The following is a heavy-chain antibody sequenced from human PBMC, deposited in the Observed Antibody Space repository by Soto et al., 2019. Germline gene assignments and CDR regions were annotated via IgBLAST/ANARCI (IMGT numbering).Heavy chain of an antibody. D-gene: IGHD2-15*01. J-gene: IGHJ6*03. V-gene: IGHV4-59*01. CDR1: GGSISSYY. Sequence: ETLSLTCTVSGGSISSYYWSWIRQPPGKGLEWIGYIYYSGSTNYNPSLKSRVTISVDTSKNQFSLKLCSVTAADTAVYYCARDRGRYCSGGSCYEYYMDVWGKGTTVTVSS. CDR3: ARDRGRYCSGGSCYEYYMDV. CDR2: IYYSGST.